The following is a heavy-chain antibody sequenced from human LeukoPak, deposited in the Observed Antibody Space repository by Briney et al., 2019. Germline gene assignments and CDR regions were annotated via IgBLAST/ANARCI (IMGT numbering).Heavy chain of an antibody. Sequence: GGSLRLSCAASGFTFSTYSMSWVRQAPGKGLEWVSAIRGGGENTYYADSVKGRFTISRDNSKDTLSLQMNSLKASDTAMYYCARRGAARSVIIDYWGQGTLVTVSS. J-gene: IGHJ4*02. V-gene: IGHV3-23*01. CDR2: IRGGGENT. D-gene: IGHD3-3*01. CDR3: ARRGAARSVIIDY. CDR1: GFTFSTYS.